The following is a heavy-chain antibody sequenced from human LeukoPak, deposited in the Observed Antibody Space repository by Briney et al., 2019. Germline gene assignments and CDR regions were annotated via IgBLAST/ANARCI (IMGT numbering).Heavy chain of an antibody. V-gene: IGHV3-48*01. CDR2: ISSASSTR. CDR1: GFTFSTSA. J-gene: IGHJ4*02. D-gene: IGHD1-26*01. Sequence: GGSLRLSGAASGFTFSTSAMNWVRQAPGKGLEWVSYISSASSTRYYADSVKGRFTISRDNSKNTLYLQMNSLRAEDTAVYYCASSSGSWGFDYWGQGTLVTVSS. CDR3: ASSSGSWGFDY.